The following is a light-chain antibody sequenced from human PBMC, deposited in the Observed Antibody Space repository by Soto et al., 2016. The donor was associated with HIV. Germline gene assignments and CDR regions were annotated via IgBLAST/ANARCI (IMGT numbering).Light chain of an antibody. J-gene: IGLJ2*01. V-gene: IGLV3-1*01. CDR2: QDN. CDR1: KLGDKY. CDR3: QAWDSSTFVV. Sequence: SYELTQTPSVSVSSGQTASITCSGDKLGDKYVCWYQQKPGQSPVIIIYQDNKRPSGIPERFSGSNSGNTATLTISGTQTMDEADYYCQAWDSSTFVVFGGGTKLTVL.